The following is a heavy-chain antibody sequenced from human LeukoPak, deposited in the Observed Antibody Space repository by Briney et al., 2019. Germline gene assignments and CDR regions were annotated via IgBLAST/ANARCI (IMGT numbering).Heavy chain of an antibody. CDR2: IYSSESI. D-gene: IGHD3-22*01. J-gene: IGHJ4*02. V-gene: IGHV4-4*07. Sequence: SETLSLTCSVSGGSMSGYYWSWIRQFAGKGLEWIGRIYSSESINYSPSLKSRVTMSVDTSKNRFCLKLTSVTAADTALYYCARDRSAAYYRDYFDYWGQGVLVTVSS. CDR3: ARDRSAAYYRDYFDY. CDR1: GGSMSGYY.